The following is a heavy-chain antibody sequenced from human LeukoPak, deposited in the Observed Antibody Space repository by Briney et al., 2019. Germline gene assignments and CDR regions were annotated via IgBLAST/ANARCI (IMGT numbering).Heavy chain of an antibody. J-gene: IGHJ4*02. CDR2: INSDGSST. Sequence: GGSLRLSCAASGFTFSSYWMHWVRQAPGKGLVWVSRINSDGSSTSYADSVKGRFTISRDNAKNTLYLQMNSLRAEDTAVYYCARAAYDYVWGSYRFDHWGQGTLVTVSS. D-gene: IGHD3-16*02. CDR3: ARAAYDYVWGSYRFDH. V-gene: IGHV3-74*01. CDR1: GFTFSSYW.